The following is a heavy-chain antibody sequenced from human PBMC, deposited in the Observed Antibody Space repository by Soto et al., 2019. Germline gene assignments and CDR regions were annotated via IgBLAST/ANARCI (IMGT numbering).Heavy chain of an antibody. Sequence: WIGYIYYSGSTNYNPSLKSRVTISVDTSKNQFSLKLSSVTAADTAVYYCARARITIFGVVIPYYYGMDVWGQGTTVTVSS. D-gene: IGHD3-3*01. CDR2: IYYSGST. J-gene: IGHJ6*02. V-gene: IGHV4-59*01. CDR3: ARARITIFGVVIPYYYGMDV.